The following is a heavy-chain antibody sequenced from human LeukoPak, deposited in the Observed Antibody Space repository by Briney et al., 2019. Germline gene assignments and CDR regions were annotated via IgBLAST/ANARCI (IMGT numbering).Heavy chain of an antibody. D-gene: IGHD3-22*01. CDR2: IHSSGST. V-gene: IGHV4-4*07. Sequence: SETLSLTCAVSGGSISSYYWSWIRQPAGKGLEWIGRIHSSGSTNYNPSLKSRVTMSVDTSRYHFSLKLSSMTAADTAVYYCARQAYDTGYDAFDIWGQGTMVTVSS. CDR1: GGSISSYY. CDR3: ARQAYDTGYDAFDI. J-gene: IGHJ3*02.